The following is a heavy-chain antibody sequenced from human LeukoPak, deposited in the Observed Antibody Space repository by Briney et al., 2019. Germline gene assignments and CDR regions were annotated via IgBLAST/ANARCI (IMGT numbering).Heavy chain of an antibody. CDR2: LYYSGST. CDR3: AKAVAWRRFDP. Sequence: SETLSLTCTVSGVSISSSSYYWGWIRQTPGKGLEWIGSLYYSGSTFYNPSLQSRVTLSVDTSQNHFSLKMNSVTAADTALYYCAKAVAWRRFDPWGQGTLVTVSS. D-gene: IGHD6-19*01. V-gene: IGHV4-39*07. J-gene: IGHJ5*02. CDR1: GVSISSSSYY.